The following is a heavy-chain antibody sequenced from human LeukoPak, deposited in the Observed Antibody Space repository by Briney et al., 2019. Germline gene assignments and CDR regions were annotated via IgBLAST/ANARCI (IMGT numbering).Heavy chain of an antibody. Sequence: HGESLKINCKGSGYSFTNYWIAWVRQMPGKGLEWMGIVYPGDSDTRYSPSFQGQVTISADKSISTAYLQWGSLKASDSAMYFCAKHLSVAGHQFYLDQWGQGTLLTVSS. J-gene: IGHJ4*02. CDR1: GYSFTNYW. V-gene: IGHV5-51*01. D-gene: IGHD6-19*01. CDR2: VYPGDSDT. CDR3: AKHLSVAGHQFYLDQ.